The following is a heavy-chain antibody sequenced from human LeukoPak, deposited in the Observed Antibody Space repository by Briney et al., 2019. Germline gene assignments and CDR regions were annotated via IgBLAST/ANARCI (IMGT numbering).Heavy chain of an antibody. CDR3: ARAPSTSGYRAPYYYMDV. Sequence: PGGSLRLSCAASGFTFSSYWMSWVRQAPGKGLEWVANIKQDGSEKYYVDSVKGRFTISRDNAKNSLYLQMNSLRAEDTAVYYCARAPSTSGYRAPYYYMDVWGKGTTVTVSS. J-gene: IGHJ6*03. CDR2: IKQDGSEK. V-gene: IGHV3-7*01. CDR1: GFTFSSYW. D-gene: IGHD2-2*02.